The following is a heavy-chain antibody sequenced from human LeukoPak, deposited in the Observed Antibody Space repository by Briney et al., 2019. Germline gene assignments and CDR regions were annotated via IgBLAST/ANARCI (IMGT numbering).Heavy chain of an antibody. CDR3: ARVTNPVVAATLKLHYFDY. J-gene: IGHJ4*02. D-gene: IGHD2-15*01. Sequence: EPSETLSLTCTVSGGSISSGGYYWSWIRQPPGKGLEWIGYIYYSGSTNYNPSLKSRVTISVDTSKNQFSLKLSSVTAADTAVYYCARVTNPVVAATLKLHYFDYWGQGTLVTVSS. CDR1: GGSISSGGYY. CDR2: IYYSGST. V-gene: IGHV4-61*08.